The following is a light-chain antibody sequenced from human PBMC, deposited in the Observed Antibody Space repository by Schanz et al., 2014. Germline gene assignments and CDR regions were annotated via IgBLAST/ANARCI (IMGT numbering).Light chain of an antibody. J-gene: IGLJ3*02. CDR3: SSYAGSKNLRV. CDR1: SSDGINYYY. CDR2: EVS. V-gene: IGLV2-8*01. Sequence: QSALTQPPSASGSPGQSVTISCTGTSSDGINYYYVSWYQQHPGKAPALLIYEVSKRPSGVPDRFSGSKSGNTASLTISGLQAEDEADYYCSSYAGSKNLRVFGGGTKLTVL.